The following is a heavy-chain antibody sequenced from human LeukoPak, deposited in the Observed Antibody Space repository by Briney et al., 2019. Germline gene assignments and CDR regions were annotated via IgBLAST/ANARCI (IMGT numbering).Heavy chain of an antibody. V-gene: IGHV3-30-3*01. CDR2: ISYDGSNK. CDR3: AREDRGSSDY. J-gene: IGHJ4*02. CDR1: GFTFSSYA. Sequence: GGSLRLSCAASGFTFSSYAMLWVRQAPGKGLEWVAVISYDGSNKYYADSVKGRFTISRDNSKNTLYLQMNSLRAEDTAVYYCAREDRGSSDYWGQGTLVTVSS. D-gene: IGHD1-26*01.